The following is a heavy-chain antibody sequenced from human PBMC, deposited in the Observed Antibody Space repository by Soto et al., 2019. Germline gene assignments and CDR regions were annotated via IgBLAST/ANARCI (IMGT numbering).Heavy chain of an antibody. V-gene: IGHV3-23*01. J-gene: IGHJ4*02. CDR1: GFTFSSYA. Sequence: GGSLRLSCAASGFTFSSYAMSWVRQAPGKGLEWVSAISGSGGSTYYADSVKGRFTISRDNSKNTLYLQMNSLRAEDTAVYYYAKDRAVEQLVQGLDYWGQGTLVTVSS. CDR2: ISGSGGST. CDR3: AKDRAVEQLVQGLDY. D-gene: IGHD6-6*01.